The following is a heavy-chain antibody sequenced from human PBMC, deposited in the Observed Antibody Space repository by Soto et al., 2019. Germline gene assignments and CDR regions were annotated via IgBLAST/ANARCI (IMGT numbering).Heavy chain of an antibody. Sequence: QVHLQESGPGLVKPSETLSVTCDVSGASVSNDNWWSWVRQPPGEGLEWIGEVHHIGETNYNPSLRGRVSMSVDRSKNQFFLSLSSVTAADTAVYYCTKNSAYALDSWGQGALVTVSS. CDR3: TKNSAYALDS. J-gene: IGHJ4*02. D-gene: IGHD2-8*01. V-gene: IGHV4-4*02. CDR1: GASVSNDNW. CDR2: VHHIGET.